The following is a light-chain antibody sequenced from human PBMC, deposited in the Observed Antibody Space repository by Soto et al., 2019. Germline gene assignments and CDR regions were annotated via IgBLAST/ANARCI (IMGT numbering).Light chain of an antibody. CDR2: EAT. J-gene: IGLJ2*01. Sequence: QSALTQPASVSGSPGQSITISCTGSSSDFGSYNLVSWYQQHPGKVPKLIIYEATKRPSGISNRFSGSKSGYMASLTISGLQAEDEADYYCSSYTSSSTVVFGGGTKLTVL. CDR3: SSYTSSSTVV. V-gene: IGLV2-14*02. CDR1: SSDFGSYNL.